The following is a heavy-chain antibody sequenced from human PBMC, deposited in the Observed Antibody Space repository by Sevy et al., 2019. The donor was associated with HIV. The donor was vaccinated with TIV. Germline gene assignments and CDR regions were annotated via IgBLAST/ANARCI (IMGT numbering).Heavy chain of an antibody. D-gene: IGHD1-26*01. CDR1: GFTFTSYA. Sequence: GGSLRLSCAASGFTFTSYAMSWVRQTPGKGLEWVSGLSGGGGSPFYADSVKGRFTISRDNSKNTLYLQMNSLRAEDTALYYCAKDRIWELGDAFDIWGLGTMVTVSS. CDR2: LSGGGGSP. J-gene: IGHJ3*02. V-gene: IGHV3-23*01. CDR3: AKDRIWELGDAFDI.